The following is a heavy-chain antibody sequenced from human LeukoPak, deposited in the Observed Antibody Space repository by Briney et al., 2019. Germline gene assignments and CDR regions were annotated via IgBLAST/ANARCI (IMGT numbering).Heavy chain of an antibody. CDR1: GYTFTTYG. CDR3: ARLGYCSGGSCYTANYYYYAMDV. J-gene: IGHJ6*02. V-gene: IGHV1-18*01. Sequence: GASVKVSCKASGYTFTTYGINGVRQAPGQGLEWMGWISPYNGNTNYAQKFQGRVTMTTETSPSTAYMELRSLRSDDTAVYYCARLGYCSGGSCYTANYYYYAMDVWGQGTTVTVSS. CDR2: ISPYNGNT. D-gene: IGHD2-15*01.